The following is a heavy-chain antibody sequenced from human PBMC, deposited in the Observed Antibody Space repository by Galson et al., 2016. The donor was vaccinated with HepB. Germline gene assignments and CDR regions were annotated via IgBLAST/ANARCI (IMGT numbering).Heavy chain of an antibody. CDR2: IWYDGSNK. D-gene: IGHD4-17*01. J-gene: IGHJ4*02. CDR3: ARDNGDLDY. V-gene: IGHV3-33*01. CDR1: GFSITNYG. Sequence: SLRLSCAASGFSITNYGLHWVRQAPGKGLEWVAIIWYDGSNKYYADSVRGRVTISRDNSKNTLYLQMNSLRAEDTAVYYCARDNGDLDYWGQGTLVTVPS.